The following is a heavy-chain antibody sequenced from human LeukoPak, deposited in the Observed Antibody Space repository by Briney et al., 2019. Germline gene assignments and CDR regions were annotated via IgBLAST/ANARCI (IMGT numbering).Heavy chain of an antibody. V-gene: IGHV3-9*03. J-gene: IGHJ3*02. Sequence: PGGSLRLSCAASGFNFDDYAMHWVRQAPGKGLEWVSGISWNSGSIGYADSVKGRFTISRDNAKNSLYLQMNSLRAEDMALYYCAKGYCSSTSCYPNAFDIWGQGTMVTVSS. CDR1: GFNFDDYA. CDR2: ISWNSGSI. CDR3: AKGYCSSTSCYPNAFDI. D-gene: IGHD2-2*01.